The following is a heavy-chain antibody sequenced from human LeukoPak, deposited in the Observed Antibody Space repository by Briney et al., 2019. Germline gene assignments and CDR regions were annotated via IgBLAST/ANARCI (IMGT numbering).Heavy chain of an antibody. CDR3: VRQFAS. CDR1: GFTVGDHI. Sequence: GGSLRLSCAASGFTVGDHIMNWVRQLPGKRLEWVAYVSGSGSTVYYADSVKGRFTVSRDNGKSSLYLQMNSLRVEDTALYYCVRQFASWGQGTLVTVSS. V-gene: IGHV3-48*01. CDR2: VSGSGSTV. J-gene: IGHJ4*02.